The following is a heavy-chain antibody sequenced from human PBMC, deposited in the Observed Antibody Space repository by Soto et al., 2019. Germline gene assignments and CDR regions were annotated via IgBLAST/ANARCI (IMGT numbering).Heavy chain of an antibody. CDR1: GGAFSSFD. CDR3: ARARDERERSSDFWGGSFDS. CDR2: SIPVLGTT. J-gene: IGHJ4*02. V-gene: IGHV1-69*01. D-gene: IGHD3-3*01. Sequence: QVQLVQSGAEVKKPGSSVKVSCKASGGAFSSFDISWVRQAPGLGLEWMGGSIPVLGTTSYAQKFQGRITITADAYTRTAHMELYSLRPDDTAIYYCARARDERERSSDFWGGSFDSWGQGTLVTVSS.